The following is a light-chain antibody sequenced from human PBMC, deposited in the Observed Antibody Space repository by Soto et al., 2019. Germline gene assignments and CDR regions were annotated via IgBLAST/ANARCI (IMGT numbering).Light chain of an antibody. CDR1: SSNIGSNT. J-gene: IGLJ2*01. CDR2: SNN. CDR3: AAWDDSLNGVV. V-gene: IGLV1-44*01. Sequence: QTVVTQPPSASGTPGQRVTISCSGSSSNIGSNTVNWYQQLPGTAPKLLTPSNNQRPSGVPDRFSDSKSGTSASLAISGLQSEDEADYYCAAWDDSLNGVVFGGGTKLTVL.